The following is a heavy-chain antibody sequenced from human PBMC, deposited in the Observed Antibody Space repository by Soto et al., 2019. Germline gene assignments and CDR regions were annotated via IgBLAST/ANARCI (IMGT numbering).Heavy chain of an antibody. CDR2: IYWDDDT. V-gene: IGHV2-5*02. Sequence: QITLKESGPTLVKSTQTLTLTCTFSGFSLTTSGVCVGWIRQPPGKALEWLALIYWDDDTRYSPSLKSRLTITRDTSKNQVVLMMTNMDPVDTATYYCAHSLGEDWFDPCGQGTLVTVSS. CDR1: GFSLTTSGVC. CDR3: AHSLGEDWFDP. D-gene: IGHD3-16*01. J-gene: IGHJ5*02.